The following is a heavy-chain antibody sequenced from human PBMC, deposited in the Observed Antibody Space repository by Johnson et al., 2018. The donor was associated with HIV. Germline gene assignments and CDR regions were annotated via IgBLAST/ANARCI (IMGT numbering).Heavy chain of an antibody. Sequence: QVQLVESGGGVVQPGRSLRLSCAASGFTFSSYAMYWVRQAPGKGLEWVAAISYDGSNKYYADSVKDRFTISRDNSKNTLCLQMNSLRPEDTAVFYCATGDDDGFGGQGTMVTVSS. CDR1: GFTFSSYA. CDR3: ATGDDDGF. CDR2: ISYDGSNK. D-gene: IGHD5-12*01. J-gene: IGHJ3*01. V-gene: IGHV3-30-3*02.